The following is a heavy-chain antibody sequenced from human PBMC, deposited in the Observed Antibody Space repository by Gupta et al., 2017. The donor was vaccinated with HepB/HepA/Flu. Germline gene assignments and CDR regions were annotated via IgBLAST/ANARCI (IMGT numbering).Heavy chain of an antibody. CDR3: ASSPPGRWELLWGDY. J-gene: IGHJ4*02. D-gene: IGHD3-10*01. CDR1: GFTFSNYG. V-gene: IGHV3-33*05. CDR2: ISYDGTDT. Sequence: QVQLVEAGGGVVQPGRSLRLSCAASGFTFSNYGMHWVRQAPGKGLEWLAVISYDGTDTYYTDSVKGRFTISRDNFENTLYLQMNSLRTEDSAVYYCASSPPGRWELLWGDYWGQGARVTVSS.